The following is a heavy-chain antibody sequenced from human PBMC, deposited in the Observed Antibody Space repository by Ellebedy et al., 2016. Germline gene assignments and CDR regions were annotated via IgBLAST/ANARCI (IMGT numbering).Heavy chain of an antibody. D-gene: IGHD6-19*01. CDR2: INTNTGNP. V-gene: IGHV7-4-1*02. Sequence: GGSLRLSCAASGFTFTSYAMNWVRQAPGQGLEWMGWINTNTGNPTYAQGFTGRFVFSLDTSVSTAYLQISSLKAEDTAVYYCARRAGGSGWTYFDYWGQGTLVTVSS. CDR3: ARRAGGSGWTYFDY. J-gene: IGHJ4*02. CDR1: GFTFTSYA.